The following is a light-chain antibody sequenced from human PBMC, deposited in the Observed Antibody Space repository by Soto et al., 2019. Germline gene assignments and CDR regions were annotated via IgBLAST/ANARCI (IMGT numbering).Light chain of an antibody. CDR3: QQCSWHPFTVT. CDR2: DAS. Sequence: EIVMTQSPATLSVSPGERATLSCRAIQSVSGNLAWYQQKPAQAPGLLIYDASTRATGIPARFSGSGSGTEYTLTISSLQSEDSAVYYCQQCSWHPFTVTFGGGTKVEIK. CDR1: QSVSGN. V-gene: IGKV3-15*01. J-gene: IGKJ4*01.